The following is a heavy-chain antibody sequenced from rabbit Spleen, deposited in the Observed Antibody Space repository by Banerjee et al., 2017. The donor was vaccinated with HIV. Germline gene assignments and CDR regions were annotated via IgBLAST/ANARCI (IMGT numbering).Heavy chain of an antibody. CDR2: IYDGSTTST. Sequence: QEQVVESGGGLVQPEGSLTLTCTASGFSFSSEFYMCWVRQTPGKGLEWIACIYDGSTTSTKYASWAKGRFTISKTSSTTVTLQMTSLTVADTATYFCARGSATMTMAIIGYYFNLWGPGTLVTVS. CDR3: ARGSATMTMAIIGYYFNL. V-gene: IGHV1S45*01. D-gene: IGHD2-1*01. CDR1: GFSFSSEFY. J-gene: IGHJ4*01.